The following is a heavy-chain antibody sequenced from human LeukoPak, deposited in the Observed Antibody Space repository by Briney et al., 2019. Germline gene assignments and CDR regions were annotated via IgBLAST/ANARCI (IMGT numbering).Heavy chain of an antibody. Sequence: SETLSLTCTVSGGSISSYYWSWIRQPPGKGLEWIGYIYYSGSTNYNPSLKSRVTISVDTSKNQFSLKLSSVTAADTAVYYCAGGDDYSPLYYWGQGTLVTVSS. CDR2: IYYSGST. CDR3: AGGDDYSPLYY. CDR1: GGSISSYY. D-gene: IGHD4-11*01. V-gene: IGHV4-59*01. J-gene: IGHJ4*02.